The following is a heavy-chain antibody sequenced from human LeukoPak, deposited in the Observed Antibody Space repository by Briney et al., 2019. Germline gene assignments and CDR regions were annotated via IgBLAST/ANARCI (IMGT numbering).Heavy chain of an antibody. Sequence: GASVKVSCKASGYTFTVYYMHWVRQAPGRGLEWMGWINPNSGGTNYAQKFQGRVTMTRDTSISTAYVELSRLRSDDTAMFYCARAGSSSRWVNDYWGQGTLVTVSS. CDR2: INPNSGGT. CDR1: GYTFTVYY. D-gene: IGHD6-13*01. CDR3: ARAGSSSRWVNDY. J-gene: IGHJ4*02. V-gene: IGHV1-2*02.